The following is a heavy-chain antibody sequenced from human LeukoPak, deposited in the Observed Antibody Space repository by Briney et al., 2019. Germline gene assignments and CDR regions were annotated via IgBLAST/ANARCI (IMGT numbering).Heavy chain of an antibody. CDR1: GYTFTSYY. V-gene: IGHV1-46*01. CDR2: INPSGGST. J-gene: IGHJ4*02. Sequence: ASVKVSCKASGYTFTSYYMHWVRQAPGQGLEWMGIINPSGGSTSYAQKFQGRITMTRDTSTSTVYMELSSLRSEDTAVYYCARDGTGIAAAGSHFDYWGQGTLVTVSS. CDR3: ARDGTGIAAAGSHFDY. D-gene: IGHD6-13*01.